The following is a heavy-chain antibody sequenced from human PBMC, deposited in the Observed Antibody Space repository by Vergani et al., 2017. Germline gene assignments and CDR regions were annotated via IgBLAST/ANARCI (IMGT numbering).Heavy chain of an antibody. Sequence: EVQLVQSGAEVKKPGATMKISCKVSGYTFTDHYMHWVKQAPGKGLEWMGLVDPEDGETIYAEKFKGRVTISVDTSKNQFSLQLSSVTAADTAVYYCARDPLYSTTWPFLLLDMDVWGQGTTVTVSS. J-gene: IGHJ6*02. V-gene: IGHV1-69-2*01. CDR2: VDPEDGET. CDR1: GYTFTDHY. D-gene: IGHD6-13*01. CDR3: ARDPLYSTTWPFLLLDMDV.